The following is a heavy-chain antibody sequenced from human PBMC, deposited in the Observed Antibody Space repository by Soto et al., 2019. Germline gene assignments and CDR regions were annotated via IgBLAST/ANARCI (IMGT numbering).Heavy chain of an antibody. V-gene: IGHV4-59*01. Sequence: QVQLQESGPGLVKPSETLSLTCRISGGSISSYYWNWIRQAPGKGLDWIGFISYSGSTNYNPALTSRVTISVDTSKDQISLRLNSVTAADTAVYYCARVQSTSWGYYYAVDFWGQGTTVTVSS. CDR3: ARVQSTSWGYYYAVDF. J-gene: IGHJ6*01. CDR1: GGSISSYY. D-gene: IGHD2-2*01. CDR2: ISYSGST.